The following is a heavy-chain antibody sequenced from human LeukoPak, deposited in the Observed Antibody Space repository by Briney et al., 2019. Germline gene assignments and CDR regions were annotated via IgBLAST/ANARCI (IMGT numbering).Heavy chain of an antibody. V-gene: IGHV3-48*04. CDR2: ISSSSSTI. D-gene: IGHD6-13*01. J-gene: IGHJ6*02. Sequence: GGSLRLSCAASGFTFSSYSMNWVRQAPGKGLEWVSYISSSSSTIYYADSVKGRFTISRDNAKNSLYLQMNSLRAEDTAVYYCARPAAGNLYYYYGMDVWGQGTTVTVSS. CDR3: ARPAAGNLYYYYGMDV. CDR1: GFTFSSYS.